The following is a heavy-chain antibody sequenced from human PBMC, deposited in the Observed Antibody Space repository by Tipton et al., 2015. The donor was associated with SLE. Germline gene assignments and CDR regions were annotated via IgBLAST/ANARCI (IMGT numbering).Heavy chain of an antibody. D-gene: IGHD3-22*01. CDR1: GGTFSSYA. Sequence: QSGPEVKKPGSSVKVSCKASGGTFSSYAISWVRQAPGQGLEWMGRIIPIFGTANYAQKFQGRVTITADESTSTAYMELSSLRSEDTAVYYCATPKTYYYDSSGYSDWGQGTLVTVYS. J-gene: IGHJ4*02. V-gene: IGHV1-69*15. CDR2: IIPIFGTA. CDR3: ATPKTYYYDSSGYSD.